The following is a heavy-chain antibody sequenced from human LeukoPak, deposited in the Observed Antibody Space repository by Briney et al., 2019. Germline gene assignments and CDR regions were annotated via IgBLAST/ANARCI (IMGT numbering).Heavy chain of an antibody. CDR2: ISSSGSTI. J-gene: IGHJ6*03. D-gene: IGHD3-22*01. Sequence: GGSLRLPCAASGFTFSDYYMSWICQAPGKGLEWVSYISSSGSTIYYADSVKGRFTISRDNAKNSLYLQMNSLRAEDTAVYYCARYYDSSGYYYYYYYMDVWGKGTTVTISS. V-gene: IGHV3-11*01. CDR3: ARYYDSSGYYYYYYYMDV. CDR1: GFTFSDYY.